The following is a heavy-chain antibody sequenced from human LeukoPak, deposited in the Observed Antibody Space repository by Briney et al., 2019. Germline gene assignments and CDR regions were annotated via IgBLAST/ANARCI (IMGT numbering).Heavy chain of an antibody. Sequence: PSETLSLTCTVSGGSISSYYWSCIRQPPGKGLEWIGYIYYSGSPNYNPSLKSRVTISIHTSKKQFSLKLSSVTAADTAVHYCARGIAVAGIVSDYYYYGMDVWGQGTTVTVSS. V-gene: IGHV4-59*08. J-gene: IGHJ6*02. CDR3: ARGIAVAGIVSDYYYYGMDV. CDR2: IYYSGSP. CDR1: GGSISSYY. D-gene: IGHD6-19*01.